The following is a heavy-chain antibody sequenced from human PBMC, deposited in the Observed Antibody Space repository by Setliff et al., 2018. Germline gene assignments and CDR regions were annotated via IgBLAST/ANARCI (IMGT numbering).Heavy chain of an antibody. J-gene: IGHJ6*02. Sequence: GSLRLSCAASGFTFNNAWLSWVRQAPGKGLEWVGRIKSKSDGGTPDYAAPVKGRFTISRDDSKNTLYLQMNSLKTEDTAVYYCISLWLGYYGLDVWGQGTTVTVSS. CDR1: GFTFNNAW. V-gene: IGHV3-15*01. CDR2: IKSKSDGGTP. D-gene: IGHD5-18*01. CDR3: ISLWLGYYGLDV.